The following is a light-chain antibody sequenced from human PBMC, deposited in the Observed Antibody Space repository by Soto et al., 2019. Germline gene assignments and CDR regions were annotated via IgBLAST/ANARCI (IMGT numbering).Light chain of an antibody. CDR2: KAS. V-gene: IGKV1-5*03. J-gene: IGKJ1*01. Sequence: DLQMTQSPSTLSGSVGDRVTITCRDSQTISSWLAWYQQKPGKAPKLLIYKASTLKSGVPSRFSGSGSGTEFTLTISSLQPDDFATYYCQHYNSYSEAFGQGTKVDIK. CDR3: QHYNSYSEA. CDR1: QTISSW.